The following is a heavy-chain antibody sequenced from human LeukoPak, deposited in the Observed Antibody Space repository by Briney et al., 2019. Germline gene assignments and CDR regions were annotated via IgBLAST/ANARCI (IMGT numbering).Heavy chain of an antibody. CDR1: GFTFSSYA. V-gene: IGHV3-23*01. D-gene: IGHD3-22*01. CDR2: ISGSGGST. Sequence: GGSLRLSCAASGFTFSSYAMSWVRQAPGKGLEWVSAISGSGGSTYYADSVKGRFTISRDNSKNTLYLQMNSLRAEDTAVYYCAKGPLGIVVVITYYFDYWGQGTLVTVSS. CDR3: AKGPLGIVVVITYYFDY. J-gene: IGHJ4*02.